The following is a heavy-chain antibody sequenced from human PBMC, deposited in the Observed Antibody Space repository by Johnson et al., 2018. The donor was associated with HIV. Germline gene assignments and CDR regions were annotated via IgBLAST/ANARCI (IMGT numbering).Heavy chain of an antibody. CDR2: INWNGGST. D-gene: IGHD1-26*01. Sequence: VQLLESGGGVVRPGGSLRLSCAASGFTFDDYGMSWVRQAPGKGLEWVSGINWNGGSTYYADSVKGRFTISRDNSKNTLYLQMNSLRAEDTAVYYCAREIRVGATGDAFDIWGQGTMVTVSS. CDR1: GFTFDDYG. J-gene: IGHJ3*02. CDR3: AREIRVGATGDAFDI. V-gene: IGHV3-20*04.